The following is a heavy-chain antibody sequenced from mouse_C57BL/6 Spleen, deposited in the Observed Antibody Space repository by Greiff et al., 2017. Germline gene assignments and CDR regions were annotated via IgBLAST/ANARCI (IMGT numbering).Heavy chain of an antibody. D-gene: IGHD1-1*01. CDR1: GFNIKDYY. CDR3: ARDYYGSSGYVDV. CDR2: IDPEDGET. J-gene: IGHJ1*03. V-gene: IGHV14-2*01. Sequence: EVQLQQSGAELVKPGASVKLSCTASGFNIKDYYMHWVKQRTEQGLEWIGRIDPEDGETKYAQKFQGKATITADSSSNTAYLQLSSLTSEDTAVYYCARDYYGSSGYVDVWGTGTTVTVSS.